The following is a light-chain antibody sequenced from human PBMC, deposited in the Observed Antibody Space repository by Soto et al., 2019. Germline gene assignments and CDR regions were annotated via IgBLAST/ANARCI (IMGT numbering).Light chain of an antibody. CDR2: EVS. CDR3: SSYTRSTLL. V-gene: IGLV2-14*01. J-gene: IGLJ2*01. Sequence: QSALTQPASVSGSPGQSITISCTGTSSDYVSWYQQHPDKAPKLMIYEVSNRPSGVSDRFSGSKSANTASLTISGLQAEDEANDYCSSYTRSTLLFGGGTKVTVL. CDR1: SSDY.